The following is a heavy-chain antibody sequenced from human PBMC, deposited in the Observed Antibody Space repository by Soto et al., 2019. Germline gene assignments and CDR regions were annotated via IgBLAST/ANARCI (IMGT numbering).Heavy chain of an antibody. J-gene: IGHJ4*02. Sequence: PVGSLRLSCAASGFTVSSNYMSWVRQAPGKGLEWVSVIYSGGSTYYADSVKGRFTISRDNSKNTLYLQMNSLRAEDTAVYYCARILGYSYGYPFDYWGQGTLVTVSS. CDR2: IYSGGST. V-gene: IGHV3-53*01. D-gene: IGHD5-18*01. CDR3: ARILGYSYGYPFDY. CDR1: GFTVSSNY.